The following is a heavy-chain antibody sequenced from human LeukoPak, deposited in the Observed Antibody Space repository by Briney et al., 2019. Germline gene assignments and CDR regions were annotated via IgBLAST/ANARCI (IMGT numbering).Heavy chain of an antibody. J-gene: IGHJ4*02. CDR3: ARRYGDYSDF. CDR2: IFHSGSA. CDR1: GGSISRGGYS. V-gene: IGHV4-30-2*01. Sequence: SETLSLTCVGSGGSISRGGYSWSWIRQPPGKGLEWIGYIFHSGSAYYHPSLRSRASMSVDTSKNQFSLNLTSVAAADTAVYYCARRYGDYSDFWGQGTLVTVSS. D-gene: IGHD4-17*01.